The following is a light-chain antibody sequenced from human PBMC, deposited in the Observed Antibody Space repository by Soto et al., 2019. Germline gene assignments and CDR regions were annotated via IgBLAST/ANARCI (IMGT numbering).Light chain of an antibody. Sequence: EIVMTQSPATLSVSPGERATVSCRASQSITTNLAWYQQKPGQAPRLLIHSTSTRATGTPARFSGSVYGTDFTLTIYRIQSEDFAVYYCQQYHNWLSFGGGTKVEIK. CDR3: QQYHNWLS. CDR1: QSITTN. CDR2: STS. V-gene: IGKV3-15*01. J-gene: IGKJ4*01.